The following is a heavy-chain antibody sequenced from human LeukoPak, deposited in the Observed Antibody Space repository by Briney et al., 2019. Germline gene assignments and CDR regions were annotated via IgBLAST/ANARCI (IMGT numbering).Heavy chain of an antibody. V-gene: IGHV3-21*01. D-gene: IGHD1-26*01. CDR3: ASGSYSGSSGVY. CDR2: ISSSRSYI. Sequence: GGSLRLSCAASGFTFSSYSMNWVRQAPGKGLEGVSSISSSRSYIYYADSVKGRFTISRDNAKNSLYLQMNSLRAEDTAVYYCASGSYSGSSGVYWGQGTLVTVSS. CDR1: GFTFSSYS. J-gene: IGHJ4*02.